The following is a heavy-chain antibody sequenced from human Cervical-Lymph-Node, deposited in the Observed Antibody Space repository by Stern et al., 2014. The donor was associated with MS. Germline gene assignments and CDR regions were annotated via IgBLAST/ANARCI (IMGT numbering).Heavy chain of an antibody. D-gene: IGHD3-10*01. CDR1: GFTFSSYG. CDR3: VRVVTMVRGVMDYFDF. V-gene: IGHV3-33*01. J-gene: IGHJ4*02. CDR2: IWYEGSNK. Sequence: QVQLVQSGGGVVQPGRSLRLSCEASGFTFSSYGMNWVRQAPGKGLEWVAVIWYEGSNKDYADSVKGRFTISRDNSKNTVYLQMNSLRVEDTAVYFCVRVVTMVRGVMDYFDFWGQGALVTVSS.